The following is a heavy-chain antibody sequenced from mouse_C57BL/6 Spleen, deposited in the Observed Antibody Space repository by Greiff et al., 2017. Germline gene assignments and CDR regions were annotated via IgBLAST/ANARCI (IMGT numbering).Heavy chain of an antibody. D-gene: IGHD2-13*01. Sequence: QVQLQQPGAELVMPGASVKLSCKASGYTFTSYWMHWVKQRPGQGLEWIGNINPSNGGTNYNEKFKSKATLTVDKSSSTAYMQLSSLTSEDSAVYYCARDGDYGGVYYFDYWGQGTTRTGSS. CDR2: INPSNGGT. J-gene: IGHJ2*01. V-gene: IGHV1-53*01. CDR1: GYTFTSYW. CDR3: ARDGDYGGVYYFDY.